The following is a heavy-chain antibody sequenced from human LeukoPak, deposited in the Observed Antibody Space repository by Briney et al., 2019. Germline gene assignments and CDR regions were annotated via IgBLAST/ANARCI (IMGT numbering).Heavy chain of an antibody. CDR2: IYTSGST. D-gene: IGHD2-15*01. J-gene: IGHJ6*03. Sequence: PSETLSLTCTVSGGSISSYYWSWIRQPAGKGLEWVGRIYTSGSTNYNPSLKSRVTISVDKSKNQFSLKLSSVTAADTAVYYCARDHCSGGSCYYYYYMDVWGKGTTVTVSS. CDR1: GGSISSYY. CDR3: ARDHCSGGSCYYYYYMDV. V-gene: IGHV4-4*07.